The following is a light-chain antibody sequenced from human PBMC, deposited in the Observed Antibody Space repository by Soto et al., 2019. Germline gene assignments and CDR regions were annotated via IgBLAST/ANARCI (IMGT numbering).Light chain of an antibody. Sequence: QSVLTQPPSASGAPGQRVTISFFGSSSKIGSNYVYWYQQLPGTAPKLLIYRNNQRPSGVPDRFSGSKSGTSASLAISGLRSEDEADYYCAAWDDSLSGYVFGTGTKVTVL. CDR2: RNN. J-gene: IGLJ1*01. V-gene: IGLV1-47*01. CDR1: SSKIGSNY. CDR3: AAWDDSLSGYV.